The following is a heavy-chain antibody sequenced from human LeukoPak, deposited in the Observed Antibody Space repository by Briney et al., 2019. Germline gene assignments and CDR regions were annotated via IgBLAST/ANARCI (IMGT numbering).Heavy chain of an antibody. D-gene: IGHD3-9*01. Sequence: PGGSLKLSCAASGFTFSNYYMNWVRQAPGKGLEWVANIKEDGREKYYVDFVKGRFTISRDNANNSLYLQMNSLRAEDTAVYYCARVGLRYCDWFRVGAFDIWGQGTMVTVSS. CDR2: IKEDGREK. J-gene: IGHJ3*02. CDR3: ARVGLRYCDWFRVGAFDI. CDR1: GFTFSNYY. V-gene: IGHV3-7*01.